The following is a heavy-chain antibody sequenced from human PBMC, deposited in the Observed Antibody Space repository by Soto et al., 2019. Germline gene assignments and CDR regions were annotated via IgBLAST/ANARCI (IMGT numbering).Heavy chain of an antibody. V-gene: IGHV4-59*08. D-gene: IGHD1-7*01. J-gene: IGHJ4*02. Sequence: SETLSLTCTVSGGSVSSYYWSWIRQSPGKGLEWIGSFYYSETTNYKPSLKSRVTISVDTSKNQFSLKVSSATAADTAVYYCARHSNRNYGLYYFDYWGLGALVTVSS. CDR1: GGSVSSYY. CDR2: FYYSETT. CDR3: ARHSNRNYGLYYFDY.